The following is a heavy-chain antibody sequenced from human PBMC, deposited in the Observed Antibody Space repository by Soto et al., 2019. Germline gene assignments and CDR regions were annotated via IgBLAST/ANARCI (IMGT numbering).Heavy chain of an antibody. CDR1: GYTFTSYA. D-gene: IGHD3-10*01. CDR2: MNPKSGNT. CDR3: ARERSFRFDP. V-gene: IGHV1-8*01. Sequence: QVQLVQAGAEVKKPGASVKVSCKASGYTFTSYAINWVRQATVQGLEWMGWMNPKSGNTGYAQKFKGRVTMTRNTSISTAYMELSSLRSEYTAAYYWARERSFRFDPWGQGTLVTVSS. J-gene: IGHJ5*02.